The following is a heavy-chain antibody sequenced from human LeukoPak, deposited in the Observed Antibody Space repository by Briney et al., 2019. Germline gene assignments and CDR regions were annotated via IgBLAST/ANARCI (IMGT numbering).Heavy chain of an antibody. V-gene: IGHV2-5*01. CDR2: IYWNDGK. CDR3: ARRRSPSNGDWFDP. Sequence: SGPTLVNPTQTHTLTCTFSGFSLSTSGVAVGWFRQPPGGALEWLALIYWNDGKYYSPSLKSRLTIAKDTSKNQVVLTMTNMDPVDTATFYCARRRSPSNGDWFDPWGQGTLVTVSS. J-gene: IGHJ5*02. D-gene: IGHD4-17*01. CDR1: GFSLSTSGVA.